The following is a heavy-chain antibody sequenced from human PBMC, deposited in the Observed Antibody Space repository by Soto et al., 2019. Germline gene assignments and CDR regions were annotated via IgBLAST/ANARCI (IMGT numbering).Heavy chain of an antibody. J-gene: IGHJ4*02. V-gene: IGHV3-74*01. CDR3: AKDSWYFDL. D-gene: IGHD6-13*01. CDR2: IDTSGSST. Sequence: GGSLRLSCQASAFILANFWMHWVSPVPGKGLVWVSRIDTSGSSTSYADSVKGRFTISRDNAKNTVSLQMNSLRAEDTGVYYCAKDSWYFDLWSQGSLVTVSS. CDR1: AFILANFW.